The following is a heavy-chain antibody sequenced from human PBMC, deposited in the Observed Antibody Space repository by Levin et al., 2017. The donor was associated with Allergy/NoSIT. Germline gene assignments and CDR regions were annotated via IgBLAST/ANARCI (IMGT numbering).Heavy chain of an antibody. J-gene: IGHJ4*02. CDR3: ARATNHYYGRGFDY. V-gene: IGHV2-70*11. CDR1: GFSLTTSGMC. Sequence: SGPTLVKPTQTHTLTCTFSGFSLTTSGMCVSWIRQPPGNALEWLARIDWDDDKYYSTSLKTRLTISRDTSKNQEVLTMTSMDPVDTATYYCARATNHYYGRGFDYWGQGTPVTVSS. CDR2: IDWDDDK. D-gene: IGHD3-10*01.